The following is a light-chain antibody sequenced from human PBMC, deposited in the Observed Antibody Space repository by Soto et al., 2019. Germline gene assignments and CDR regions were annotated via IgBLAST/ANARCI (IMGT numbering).Light chain of an antibody. V-gene: IGKV1-27*01. CDR1: QGISNF. Sequence: DIQMTQSPSSLSASVGDRVTITCRASQGISNFLAWYQQRPGKVPKLLIYAASTLQSGVPSRFSGSRSGKDFTLTISSLQPEDVADYYSQKYNSAPPTFGQGTKVEIK. CDR2: AAS. CDR3: QKYNSAPPT. J-gene: IGKJ1*01.